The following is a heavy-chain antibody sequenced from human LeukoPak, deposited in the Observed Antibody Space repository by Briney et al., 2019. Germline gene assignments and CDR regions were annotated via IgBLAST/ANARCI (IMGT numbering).Heavy chain of an antibody. V-gene: IGHV3-30*03. D-gene: IGHD3-22*01. CDR2: ISYDGSNK. CDR3: ARDRSPEGGYYYDTSGYYFDY. J-gene: IGHJ4*02. Sequence: PGRSLRLSCAASGFTFSSYGMHWVRQAPGKGLEWVAVISYDGSNKYYADSVKGRFTISRDNSKNTLFLQMNSLRAEDTAVYYCARDRSPEGGYYYDTSGYYFDYWGQGTLVTVSS. CDR1: GFTFSSYG.